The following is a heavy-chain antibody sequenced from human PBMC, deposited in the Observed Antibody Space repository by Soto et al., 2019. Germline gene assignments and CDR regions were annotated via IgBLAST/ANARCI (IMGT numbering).Heavy chain of an antibody. D-gene: IGHD5-18*01. CDR1: GFTFGDYA. CDR2: IRSKAYGGTT. Sequence: PGGSLRLSCTASGFTFGDYAMSWVRQAPGKGLEWVGFIRSKAYGGTTEYAASVKGRFTISRDDSKSIAYLQMNSLKTEDTAVYYCTRDTPDTAMVPQNFDYWGQGTLVTVSS. CDR3: TRDTPDTAMVPQNFDY. J-gene: IGHJ4*02. V-gene: IGHV3-49*04.